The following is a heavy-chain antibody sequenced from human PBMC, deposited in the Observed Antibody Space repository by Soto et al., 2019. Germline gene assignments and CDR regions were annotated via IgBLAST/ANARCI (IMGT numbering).Heavy chain of an antibody. Sequence: GESLKISCKGSGYSSTSYWIGWVRQMPGKGLEWMGIIYPGDSDTRYSPSFQGQVTISADKSISTAYLQWTSLKASDTAMYYCARLWEAGNTLNAFDTWGQGTMVTVSS. D-gene: IGHD3-16*01. J-gene: IGHJ5*01. CDR1: GYSSTSYW. CDR2: IYPGDSDT. V-gene: IGHV5-51*01. CDR3: ARLWEAGNTLNAFDT.